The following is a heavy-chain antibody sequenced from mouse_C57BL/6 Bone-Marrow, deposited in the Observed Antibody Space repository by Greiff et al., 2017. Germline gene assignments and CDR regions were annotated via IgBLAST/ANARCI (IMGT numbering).Heavy chain of an antibody. Sequence: QVQLQQSGAELVRPGASVKLSCKASGYTFTSYGISWVKQRTGQGLEWIGEIYPSSGTTYYNEKFKGKATLTADKSSSTAYMELRSLTSEDSAVYFCTRFDYYGRGTTLTVSS. V-gene: IGHV1-81*01. CDR1: GYTFTSYG. CDR3: TRFDY. CDR2: IYPSSGTT. J-gene: IGHJ2*01.